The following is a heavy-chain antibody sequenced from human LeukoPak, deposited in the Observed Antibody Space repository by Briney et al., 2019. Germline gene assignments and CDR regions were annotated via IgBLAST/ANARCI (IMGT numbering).Heavy chain of an antibody. V-gene: IGHV3-23*01. D-gene: IGHD3-10*01. Sequence: GGSLRLSCAASGFTFSSYAMSWVRQAPGKRLDWVSTISGSGGSTYYADSVKGRFTISRDNSKNTLYLQMDSLRADDTAVYYCAKHAGSGSHRGRFDYWGQGTLVTVSS. J-gene: IGHJ4*02. CDR2: ISGSGGST. CDR1: GFTFSSYA. CDR3: AKHAGSGSHRGRFDY.